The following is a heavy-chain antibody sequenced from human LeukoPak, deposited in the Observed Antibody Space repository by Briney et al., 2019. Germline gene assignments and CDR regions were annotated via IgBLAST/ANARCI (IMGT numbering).Heavy chain of an antibody. CDR2: ISSGSGLI. CDR1: GFTFSSYS. CDR3: ARDGSPPE. J-gene: IGHJ4*02. D-gene: IGHD2-15*01. V-gene: IGHV3-48*02. Sequence: GGSLRLSCVVSGFTFSSYSMNWVRQAPGKGLEWVSYISSGSGLIYYADSVKGRFTISRDNAKNSLYLHMNSLRDDDTAVYYCARDGSPPEWGQGTLVTVSS.